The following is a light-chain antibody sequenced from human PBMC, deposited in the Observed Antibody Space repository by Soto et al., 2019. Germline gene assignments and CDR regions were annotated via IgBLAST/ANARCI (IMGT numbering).Light chain of an antibody. CDR2: RAS. Sequence: DIQMTQSPSTLSASVGDRVTITCRASQSISTWLAWYQQKPGKAPKLLIYRASSLESGVPSRFSGSGSGAEFTLTISSLQPDDSATYFCQEYKEWTFGQGTKVEIK. CDR3: QEYKEWT. J-gene: IGKJ1*01. V-gene: IGKV1-5*03. CDR1: QSISTW.